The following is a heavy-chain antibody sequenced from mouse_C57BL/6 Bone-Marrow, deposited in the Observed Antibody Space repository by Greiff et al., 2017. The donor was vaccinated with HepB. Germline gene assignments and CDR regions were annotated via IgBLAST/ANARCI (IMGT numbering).Heavy chain of an antibody. CDR1: GFTFSSYA. J-gene: IGHJ4*01. CDR2: ISSGGDYI. D-gene: IGHD2-3*01. CDR3: TRERDGYYFYYYAMDY. Sequence: EVKLEESGEGLVKPGGSLKLSCAASGFTFSSYAMSWVRQTPEKRLEWVAYISSGGDYIYYADTVKGRFTISRDNARNTLYLQMSSLKSEDTAMYYCTRERDGYYFYYYAMDYWGQGTSVTVSS. V-gene: IGHV5-9-1*02.